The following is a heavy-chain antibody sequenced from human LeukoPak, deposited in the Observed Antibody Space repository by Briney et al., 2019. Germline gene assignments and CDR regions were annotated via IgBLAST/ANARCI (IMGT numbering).Heavy chain of an antibody. Sequence: PGGSLRLSCAASGFTFSIYAMNWIRQAPGKGLEWVSSISSSSSYIYYADSVKGRFTISRDNAKNSLYLQMNSLRAKDTAVYYCARVVGSTSPMDYWGQGTLVTVSS. D-gene: IGHD2-2*01. CDR3: ARVVGSTSPMDY. J-gene: IGHJ4*02. V-gene: IGHV3-21*01. CDR1: GFTFSIYA. CDR2: ISSSSSYI.